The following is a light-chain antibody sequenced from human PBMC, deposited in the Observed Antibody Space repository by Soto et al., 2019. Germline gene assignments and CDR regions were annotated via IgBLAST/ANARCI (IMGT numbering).Light chain of an antibody. CDR2: GAS. CDR1: QSVSSSY. V-gene: IGKV3-20*01. J-gene: IGKJ2*01. CDR3: QQYGSSSLYT. Sequence: EIVLTQSPGTLSLSPGERATLSCRASQSVSSSYLAWYQQKPGQAPRLLIYGASSRATGIPDRFSGSGSVTDLTLTISRLEPEYLAVYYCQQYGSSSLYTFGQGTKLEIK.